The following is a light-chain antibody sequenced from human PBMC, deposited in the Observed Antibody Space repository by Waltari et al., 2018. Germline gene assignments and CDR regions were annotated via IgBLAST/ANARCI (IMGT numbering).Light chain of an antibody. CDR2: DAS. J-gene: IGKJ1*01. CDR1: EAMNKW. V-gene: IGKV1-5*01. Sequence: DTQLSQFPSTLAASVGDRLTITGRAREAMNKWLAWYQQKPGKAPKVLIYDASTLQIGVPSRFSGSGSGTEFTLTIDSLQPDDFATYYCQQYNRFSPFGQGTNVEVK. CDR3: QQYNRFSP.